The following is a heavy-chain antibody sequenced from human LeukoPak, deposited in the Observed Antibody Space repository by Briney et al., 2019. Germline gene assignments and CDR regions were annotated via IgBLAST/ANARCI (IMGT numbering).Heavy chain of an antibody. J-gene: IGHJ6*02. Sequence: GESLKISCQGSGYSFTSYWISWARQMPGKGLEWMGRIDPSDSYTNYSPSFQGHVTISADKSISTAYLQWSSLKASDTAMYYCARRSITGTDYYYYGMDVWGQGTTVTVSS. CDR1: GYSFTSYW. V-gene: IGHV5-10-1*01. CDR2: IDPSDSYT. CDR3: ARRSITGTDYYYYGMDV. D-gene: IGHD1/OR15-1a*01.